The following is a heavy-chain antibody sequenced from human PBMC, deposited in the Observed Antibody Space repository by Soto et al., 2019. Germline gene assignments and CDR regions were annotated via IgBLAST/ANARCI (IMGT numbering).Heavy chain of an antibody. J-gene: IGHJ3*02. Sequence: GVSLRLSCAASGFTFSSYSMNWVRQAPGKGLEWVSSISSSSSYIYYADSVKGRFTISRDNAKNSLYLQMNSLRAEDTAVYYCARGVIAADAFDIWGQGTMVTVSS. CDR3: ARGVIAADAFDI. V-gene: IGHV3-21*01. D-gene: IGHD6-13*01. CDR2: ISSSSSYI. CDR1: GFTFSSYS.